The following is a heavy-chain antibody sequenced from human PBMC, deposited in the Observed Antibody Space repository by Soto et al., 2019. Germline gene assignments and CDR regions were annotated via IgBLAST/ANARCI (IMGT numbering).Heavy chain of an antibody. J-gene: IGHJ3*02. CDR3: AKGYDYGDPVGAFDI. Sequence: EVQLVESGGGLVQPGRSLRLSCAASGFTFDDYAMHWVRQAPGKGLEWVSGISWNSGSIAYADSVKGRFTISRDNAKNSLYLQMNSLRAEDTALYYCAKGYDYGDPVGAFDIWGQGTMVTVSS. CDR2: ISWNSGSI. V-gene: IGHV3-9*01. D-gene: IGHD4-17*01. CDR1: GFTFDDYA.